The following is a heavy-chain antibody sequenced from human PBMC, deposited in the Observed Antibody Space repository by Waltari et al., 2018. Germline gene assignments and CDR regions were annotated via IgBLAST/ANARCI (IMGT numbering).Heavy chain of an antibody. CDR1: GGSSSGYY. CDR3: ARAPWGAAAGRKLYFQH. D-gene: IGHD6-13*01. CDR2: INHSGST. J-gene: IGHJ1*01. Sequence: QVQLQQWGAGLLKPSETLSLTCAVYGGSSSGYYWSWIRQPPGKGLEWIGEINHSGSTNYNPSLKSRVTISVDTSKNQFSLKLSSVTAADTAVYYCARAPWGAAAGRKLYFQHWGQGTLVTVSS. V-gene: IGHV4-34*01.